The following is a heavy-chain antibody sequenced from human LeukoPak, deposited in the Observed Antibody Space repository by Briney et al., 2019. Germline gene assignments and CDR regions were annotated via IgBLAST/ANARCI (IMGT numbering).Heavy chain of an antibody. CDR2: ISRDAVQ. CDR1: GFTLTSQA. V-gene: IGHV3-23*01. Sequence: GGSLSLSCAASGFTLTSQAMSWFRPPAGRGVEWVSSISRDAVQYYDNTVTAQSTTSRNNPENTQSPAINTLRPDETAVYFCAKDQPYGTGWYGGSFSWGLGPLVPVSS. D-gene: IGHD3-10*01. CDR3: AKDQPYGTGWYGGSFS. J-gene: IGHJ5*02.